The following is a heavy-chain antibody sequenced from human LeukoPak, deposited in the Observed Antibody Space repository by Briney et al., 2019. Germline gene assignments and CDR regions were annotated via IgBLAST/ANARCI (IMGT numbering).Heavy chain of an antibody. V-gene: IGHV3-23*01. CDR2: ISGSGAKT. Sequence: GGSLRLSCAAPKFTFSTSALSWVRQAPGRGVEWVSGISGSGAKTYYADSVKGRFTISRDNSKNTLYLQMNSLRAEDTAVYYCARDRDDYYGSGSAFDYWGQGTLVTVSS. CDR1: KFTFSTSA. J-gene: IGHJ4*02. CDR3: ARDRDDYYGSGSAFDY. D-gene: IGHD3-10*01.